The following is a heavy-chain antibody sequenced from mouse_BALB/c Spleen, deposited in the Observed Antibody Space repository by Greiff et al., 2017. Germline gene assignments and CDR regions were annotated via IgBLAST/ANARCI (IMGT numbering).Heavy chain of an antibody. V-gene: IGHV1S29*02. CDR1: GYTFTDYN. Sequence: VQLQQSGPELVKPGASVKISCKASGYTFTDYNMHWVKQSHGKSLEWIGYIYPYNGGTGYNQKFKSKATLTVDNSSSTAYMELRSLTSEDSAVYYCARGNTTEGYYFDYWGQGTTLTVSS. D-gene: IGHD1-1*01. J-gene: IGHJ2*01. CDR2: IYPYNGGT. CDR3: ARGNTTEGYYFDY.